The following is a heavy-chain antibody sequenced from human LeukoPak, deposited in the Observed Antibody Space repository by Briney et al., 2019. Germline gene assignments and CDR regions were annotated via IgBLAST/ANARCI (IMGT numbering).Heavy chain of an antibody. V-gene: IGHV5-51*01. CDR1: GYSFTNYW. CDR3: ARRPVPDY. Sequence: NHGESLKISCKGSGYSFTNYWISWVRQMPGRGLEWMGIIYPGDSNTRYSPSFQGQVTVSADKSISTAYLQWSSLKASDTAMYYCARRPVPDYWGQGTLVTVSS. J-gene: IGHJ4*02. CDR2: IYPGDSNT.